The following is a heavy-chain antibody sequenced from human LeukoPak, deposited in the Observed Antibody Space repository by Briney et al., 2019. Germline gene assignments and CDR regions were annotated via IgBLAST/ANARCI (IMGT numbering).Heavy chain of an antibody. CDR3: ARDRPRNFYSSGIVESGWFDP. CDR2: IYYTGDT. CDR1: GDSISSDGYF. D-gene: IGHD3-10*01. V-gene: IGHV4-31*03. Sequence: SSETLSLICRVSGDSISSDGYFWSWIRQHPGKALEWIGYIYYTGDTSYNPSLKSRVTISADTSKNQFSLQLTSVTAADTAVYYCARDRPRNFYSSGIVESGWFDPWGQGTQVTVSS. J-gene: IGHJ5*02.